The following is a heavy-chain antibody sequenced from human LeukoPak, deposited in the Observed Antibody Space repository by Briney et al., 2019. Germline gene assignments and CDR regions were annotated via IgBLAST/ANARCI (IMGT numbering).Heavy chain of an antibody. D-gene: IGHD6-13*01. CDR3: ARGGGSSRSKIYNWFDP. CDR2: INPNSGGT. J-gene: IGHJ5*02. Sequence: ASVKVSCKASGYTFTGYYMHWVQQAPGQGLEWMGWINPNSGGTNYAQKFQGWVTMTRDTSISTAYMELSRLRSDDTAVYYCARGGGSSRSKIYNWFDPWGQGTLVTVSS. CDR1: GYTFTGYY. V-gene: IGHV1-2*04.